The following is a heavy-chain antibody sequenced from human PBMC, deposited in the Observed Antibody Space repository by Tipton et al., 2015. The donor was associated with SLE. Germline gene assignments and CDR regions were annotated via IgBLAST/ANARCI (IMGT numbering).Heavy chain of an antibody. Sequence: TLSLTCTVSGGSISSGYYWGWIRQPPGKGLEWIGSIYHSGSTYYNPSLKSRVTISVDTSKNQFSLKLSSVTAADTAVYYCARVRAMVVTWFDYWGQGTLVTVSS. D-gene: IGHD4-23*01. CDR2: IYHSGST. CDR3: ARVRAMVVTWFDY. CDR1: GGSISSGYY. V-gene: IGHV4-38-2*02. J-gene: IGHJ4*02.